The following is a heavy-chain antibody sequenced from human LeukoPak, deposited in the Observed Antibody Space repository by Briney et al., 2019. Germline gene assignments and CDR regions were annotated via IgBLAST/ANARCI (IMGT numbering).Heavy chain of an antibody. D-gene: IGHD6-13*01. V-gene: IGHV1-18*01. J-gene: IGHJ5*02. Sequence: ASVKVSCKASGYTLTNDGISWVRQAPGQGLEWMGWISGYNDNTNYAQKLQGRVTMTTDTSTSTAYMELRNLTSDDTAVYYCARVPRIGKAAAGSWFDPWGKGALVTVSS. CDR2: ISGYNDNT. CDR3: ARVPRIGKAAAGSWFDP. CDR1: GYTLTNDG.